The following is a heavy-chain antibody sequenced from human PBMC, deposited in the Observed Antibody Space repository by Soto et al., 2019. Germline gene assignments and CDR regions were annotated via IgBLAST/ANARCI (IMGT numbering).Heavy chain of an antibody. CDR2: ISGSGDST. D-gene: IGHD3-22*01. CDR1: GFTFSSYA. V-gene: IGHV3-23*01. Sequence: EVQLLESGGGLVQPGGSLRLSCAASGFTFSSYAMSWVRQAPGKGLEWVSVISGSGDSTYYADSVKGRFTISRDNSKNTLYLQMNSLRPEDTAVYFCGREQNSGYYRTADYWGQGTLVTVSS. CDR3: GREQNSGYYRTADY. J-gene: IGHJ4*02.